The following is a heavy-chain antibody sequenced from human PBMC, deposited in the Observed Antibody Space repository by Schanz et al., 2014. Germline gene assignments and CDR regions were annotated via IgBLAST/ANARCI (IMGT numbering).Heavy chain of an antibody. CDR3: ATDGLDAAAGGDY. J-gene: IGHJ4*02. Sequence: QVQLVQSGAEVKKPGSSVKVSCKASGGTFSSYTISWVRQAPGQGLEWMGRIIPILGIATYAQKFQGRLTITADKSTSTVYMELSSLSSEDAAVYYCATDGLDAAAGGDYWGQGTLVTVSS. CDR1: GGTFSSYT. V-gene: IGHV1-69*08. D-gene: IGHD6-13*01. CDR2: IIPILGIA.